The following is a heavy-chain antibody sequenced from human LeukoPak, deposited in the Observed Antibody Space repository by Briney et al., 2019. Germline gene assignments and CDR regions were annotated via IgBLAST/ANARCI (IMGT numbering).Heavy chain of an antibody. D-gene: IGHD3-22*01. V-gene: IGHV4-34*01. CDR3: ASRRDSSGYYLHY. CDR2: INHSGST. CDR1: GGSFNGYY. Sequence: SETLSLTCAVYGGSFNGYYWSWIRQPPGKGLEWIGEINHSGSTNYNPSLKSRVTISVDTSKNQFSLKLSSVTAADTAVYYCASRRDSSGYYLHYWGQGTLVTVSS. J-gene: IGHJ4*02.